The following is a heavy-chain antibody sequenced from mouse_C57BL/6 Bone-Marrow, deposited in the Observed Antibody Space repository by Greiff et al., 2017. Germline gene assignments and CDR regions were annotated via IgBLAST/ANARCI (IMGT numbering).Heavy chain of an antibody. CDR1: GYSFTGYY. CDR3: ATPYFDY. J-gene: IGHJ2*01. V-gene: IGHV1-42*01. CDR2: INPSTGGT. Sequence: VHVKQSGPELVKPGASVKISCKASGYSFTGYYMNWVKQSPEKSLEWIGEINPSTGGTTYNQKFKAKATLTVDKSSSTAYMQLKSLTSEDSAVYYCATPYFDYWGQGTTLTVSS.